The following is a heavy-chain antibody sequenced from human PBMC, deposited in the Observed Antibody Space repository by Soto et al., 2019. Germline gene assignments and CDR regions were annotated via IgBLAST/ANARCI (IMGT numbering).Heavy chain of an antibody. J-gene: IGHJ5*02. Sequence: SETLSLTCAVYGGSFIGYYWTWIRQPPWKGLEWIGEINHSGSTNCNPSLKSRVTIPVDTSKNQFSLKLTSVTAADTAVYYCARDYYDSSDYTTNWFDPWGQGTLVTVSS. CDR2: INHSGST. CDR3: ARDYYDSSDYTTNWFDP. V-gene: IGHV4-34*01. D-gene: IGHD3-22*01. CDR1: GGSFIGYY.